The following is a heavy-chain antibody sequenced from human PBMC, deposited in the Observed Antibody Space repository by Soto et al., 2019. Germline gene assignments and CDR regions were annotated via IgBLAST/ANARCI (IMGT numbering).Heavy chain of an antibody. V-gene: IGHV1-18*01. CDR2: INSYNGVT. Sequence: QVQLVQSGAEVKNPGASVKVSCRASGYTLSNNYGISWVRQAPGQGLEWMGWINSYNGVTNNARKFQDRVTLPTDASTTTAYMELRSLRSDDTAIYYCARDRQNYGSLDYWGQGTLVTVSS. CDR3: ARDRQNYGSLDY. J-gene: IGHJ4*02. D-gene: IGHD4-17*01. CDR1: GYTLSNNYG.